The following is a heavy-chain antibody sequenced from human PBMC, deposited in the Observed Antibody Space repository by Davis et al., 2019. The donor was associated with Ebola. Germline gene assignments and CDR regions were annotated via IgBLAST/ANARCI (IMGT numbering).Heavy chain of an antibody. D-gene: IGHD6-13*01. CDR1: GGSISSYY. CDR2: IYYSGST. J-gene: IGHJ4*02. Sequence: MPSETLSLTCTVSGGSISSYYWSWIRQPPGKGLEWIGYIYYSGSTNYNPSLKSRVTISVGTSKNQFSLKLSSVTAADTAVYYCARGSAAGVYFDYWGQGTLVTVSS. V-gene: IGHV4-59*01. CDR3: ARGSAAGVYFDY.